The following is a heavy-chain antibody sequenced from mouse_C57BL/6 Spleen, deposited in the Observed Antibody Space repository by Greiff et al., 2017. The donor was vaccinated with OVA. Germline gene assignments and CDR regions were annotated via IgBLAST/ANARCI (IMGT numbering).Heavy chain of an antibody. D-gene: IGHD4-1*01. CDR2: IYPGDGDT. CDR3: ARWNWDKGDYFDY. J-gene: IGHJ2*01. V-gene: IGHV1-80*01. CDR1: GYAFSSYW. Sequence: VKLQESGAELVKPGASVKISCKASGYAFSSYWMNWVKQRPGKGLEWIGQIYPGDGDTNYNGKFKGKATLTADKSSSTAYMQLSSLTSEDSAVYFCARWNWDKGDYFDYWGQGTTLTVSS.